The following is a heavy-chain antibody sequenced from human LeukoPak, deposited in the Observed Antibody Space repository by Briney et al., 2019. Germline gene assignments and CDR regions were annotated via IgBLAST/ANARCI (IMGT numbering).Heavy chain of an antibody. V-gene: IGHV3-48*03. CDR3: AKDGGVAAAGTRWFDP. J-gene: IGHJ5*02. D-gene: IGHD6-13*01. Sequence: GGSLRLSCAASGFTFSSYEMNWVRQAPGKGLEWVSYISSSGSTIYYADSVKGRFTISRDNAKNSLYLQMNSLRAEDTAVYYCAKDGGVAAAGTRWFDPWGQGTLVTVSS. CDR1: GFTFSSYE. CDR2: ISSSGSTI.